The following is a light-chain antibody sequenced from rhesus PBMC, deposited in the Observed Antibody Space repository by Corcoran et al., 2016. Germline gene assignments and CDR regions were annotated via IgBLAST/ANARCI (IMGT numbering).Light chain of an antibody. CDR2: AAS. Sequence: DIQMTQSPSSLSASVGDRVTITCRASQGISDYLSWYQQKPGKAPKRLIEAASSLERGVPQRFSGSGSGSEFTLTINSLQPEDFAAYYWLQGYSTPFTFGPGTKLDIK. V-gene: IGKV1-36*02. J-gene: IGKJ3*01. CDR3: LQGYSTPFT. CDR1: QGISDY.